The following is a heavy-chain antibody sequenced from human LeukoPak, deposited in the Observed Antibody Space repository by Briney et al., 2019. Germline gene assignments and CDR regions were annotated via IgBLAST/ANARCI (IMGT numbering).Heavy chain of an antibody. D-gene: IGHD6-13*01. V-gene: IGHV3-21*01. J-gene: IGHJ4*01. CDR1: GFTFSSYS. CDR2: ISSSSSYI. CDR3: ARAQQRLVSDY. Sequence: SGGSPRLSCAASGFTFSSYSMNWVRQAPGKGLEWVSSISSSSSYIYYADSVKGRFTISRDNAKNSLYLQMNSLRAEDTAVYYCARAQQRLVSDYWGQGTLVTVSS.